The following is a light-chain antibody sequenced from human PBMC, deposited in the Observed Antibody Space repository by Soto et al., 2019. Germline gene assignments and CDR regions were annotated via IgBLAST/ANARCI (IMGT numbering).Light chain of an antibody. Sequence: DIRLTQSPSSLSSSVADRFTITCLSSQSIANFLNWYQQKPGRAPKLLISATSHLQSGVPSRFSGSGSGTDFTLTISSLQREDFATYYCQQSYSSSEWTFGQGTKVDIK. CDR1: QSIANF. CDR3: QQSYSSSEWT. J-gene: IGKJ1*01. V-gene: IGKV1-39*01. CDR2: ATS.